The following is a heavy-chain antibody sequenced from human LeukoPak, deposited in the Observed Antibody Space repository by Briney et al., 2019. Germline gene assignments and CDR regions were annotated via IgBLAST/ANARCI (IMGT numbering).Heavy chain of an antibody. V-gene: IGHV3-30*02. J-gene: IGHJ3*02. CDR3: AKSRRIYDSSGYYQGDAFDI. CDR1: GITFSSYS. CDR2: IRYDGSNK. Sequence: GGSLRLSCAASGITFSSYSMHWVRQAPGKGLEWVAFIRYDGSNKYYADSVKGRFTISRDNSKNTLYLQMNSLRAEDTAVYYCAKSRRIYDSSGYYQGDAFDIWGQGTMVTVSS. D-gene: IGHD3-22*01.